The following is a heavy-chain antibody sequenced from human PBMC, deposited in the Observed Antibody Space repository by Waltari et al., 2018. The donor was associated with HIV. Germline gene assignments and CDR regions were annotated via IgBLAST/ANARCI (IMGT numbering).Heavy chain of an antibody. Sequence: QVQLVDSGGGVVQPGRSLRLSCAASGFTFSSYAMHWVRQAPGKGLEWVAVISYDGRNKYYADSVKGRFTISRDNSKNTLYLQMNSLRAEDTAVYYCARPMNYGDYPYYFDYWGQGTLVTVSS. CDR2: ISYDGRNK. D-gene: IGHD4-17*01. J-gene: IGHJ4*02. CDR3: ARPMNYGDYPYYFDY. CDR1: GFTFSSYA. V-gene: IGHV3-30*01.